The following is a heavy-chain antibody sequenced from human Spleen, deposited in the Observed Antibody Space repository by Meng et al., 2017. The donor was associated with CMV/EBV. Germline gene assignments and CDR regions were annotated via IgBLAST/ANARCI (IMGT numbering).Heavy chain of an antibody. CDR3: ATFEGYCSGGSCYGP. CDR1: GGSFSGYY. Sequence: QVQLQQWGAGLLKPSEXLSLTCAVYGGSFSGYYWSWIRQPPGKGLEWIGEINHSGSTNYNPSLKSRVTISVDTSKNQFSLKLSSVTAADTAVYYCATFEGYCSGGSCYGPWGQGNLVTVSS. CDR2: INHSGST. D-gene: IGHD2-15*01. V-gene: IGHV4-34*01. J-gene: IGHJ4*02.